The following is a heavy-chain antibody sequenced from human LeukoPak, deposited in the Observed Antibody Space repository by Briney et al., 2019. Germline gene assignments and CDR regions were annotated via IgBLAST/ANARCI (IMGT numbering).Heavy chain of an antibody. CDR1: GYSFTGYC. CDR3: ARGSYSSGWFSDPLPSGNLDY. D-gene: IGHD6-19*01. CDR2: INPNSGGT. Sequence: ASVRVSCKAAGYSFTGYCMDWVRQAPGQWLEWMGWINPNSGGTNYAQKFQGWVTMTRDTSISTAYMELSRLRSDDTAVYCCARGSYSSGWFSDPLPSGNLDYWGQEPWSPSPQ. V-gene: IGHV1-2*04. J-gene: IGHJ4*01.